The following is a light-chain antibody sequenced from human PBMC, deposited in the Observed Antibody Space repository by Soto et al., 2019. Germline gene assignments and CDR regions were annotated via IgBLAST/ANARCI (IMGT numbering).Light chain of an antibody. Sequence: DVVMTQSPRSLPLTLGQPASISCRSSQSLVCPDGNTYLDWFQQRPGQSPRRLIYRVSDRDSGVPDRFSGSGSGTDFTPKISGVEAEDVGVYYCLQGSHWPPTFGLGTKLEI. CDR3: LQGSHWPPT. CDR2: RVS. CDR1: QSLVCPDGNTY. V-gene: IGKV2-30*01. J-gene: IGKJ2*01.